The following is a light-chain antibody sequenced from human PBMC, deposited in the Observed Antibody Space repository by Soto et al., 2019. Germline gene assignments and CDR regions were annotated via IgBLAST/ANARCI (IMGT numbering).Light chain of an antibody. CDR3: QQYETFSGT. CDR2: DAS. Sequence: DIHMTQSPSTLAASVGDTVTVPCRASQSVSGWLAWYQQKPGEAPKLLIYDASALPRGVPSRFSGSGSGTKFTLTIASLQPDDFATYYCQQYETFSGTFGPGTKVDNK. V-gene: IGKV1-5*01. J-gene: IGKJ1*01. CDR1: QSVSGW.